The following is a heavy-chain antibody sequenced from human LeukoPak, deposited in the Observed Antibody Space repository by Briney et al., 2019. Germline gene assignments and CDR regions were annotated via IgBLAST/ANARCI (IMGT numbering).Heavy chain of an antibody. CDR2: VYPADSYT. J-gene: IGHJ4*02. CDR1: GYPFTTYW. Sequence: GESLKISCKGSGYPFTTYWIGWVRQMPGKGLEWMGVVYPADSYTRYSPSFQGQVTISADKAISTAYLQWSSMKASDSAMYYCVRQGEGSGWLFHYWGQGTLVTVSS. D-gene: IGHD6-19*01. V-gene: IGHV5-51*01. CDR3: VRQGEGSGWLFHY.